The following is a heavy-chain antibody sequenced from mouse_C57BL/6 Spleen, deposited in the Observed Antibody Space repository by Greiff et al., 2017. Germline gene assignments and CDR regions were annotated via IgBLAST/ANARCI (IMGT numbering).Heavy chain of an antibody. CDR3: TREAFRLWYFDV. CDR2: IDPETGGT. J-gene: IGHJ1*03. Sequence: QVQLQQSGAELVRPGASVTLSCKASGYTFTDYEMHWVKQTPVHGLEWIGAIDPETGGTAYNQKFKGKAILTADKSSSTAYMELRSLTSEDSAVYYCTREAFRLWYFDVWGTGTTVTVSS. D-gene: IGHD3-2*02. V-gene: IGHV1-15*01. CDR1: GYTFTDYE.